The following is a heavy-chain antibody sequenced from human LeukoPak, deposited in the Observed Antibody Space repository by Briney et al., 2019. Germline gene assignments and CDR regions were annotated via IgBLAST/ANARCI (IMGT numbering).Heavy chain of an antibody. D-gene: IGHD4-17*01. CDR2: ISSTGSPI. V-gene: IGHV3-11*01. J-gene: IGHJ4*02. CDR1: GFTFSDYY. CDR3: ARVGINDYGDYVDYYFDY. Sequence: GGSLRLSCAASGFTFSDYYMSWVRQAPGKGLEGVSYISSTGSPIYYADSVKGRFTISRDNAKNSLYLQMNSLRAEDTAVYYCARVGINDYGDYVDYYFDYWGQGTLVTVSS.